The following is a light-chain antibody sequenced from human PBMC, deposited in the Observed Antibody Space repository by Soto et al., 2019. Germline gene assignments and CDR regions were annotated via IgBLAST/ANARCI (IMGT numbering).Light chain of an antibody. V-gene: IGKV3-11*01. CDR1: QSFRGL. CDR3: QQRHMWPIT. Sequence: EVVLTQSPVTLSLSPGERATLSCRASQSFRGLLAWYQQKPGQAPRLLIYDAYNRATDIPPRFSGSGSGTDFTLTISSLEPEDSAVYYCQQRHMWPITFGQGTRLEI. J-gene: IGKJ5*01. CDR2: DAY.